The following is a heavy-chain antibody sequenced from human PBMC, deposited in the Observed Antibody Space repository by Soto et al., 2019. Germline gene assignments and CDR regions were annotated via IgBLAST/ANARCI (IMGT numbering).Heavy chain of an antibody. D-gene: IGHD2-15*01. CDR2: IYDSGIT. CDR3: ARGAAFWFDP. CDR1: GASLASYY. Sequence: QVQLQESGPGLVKPSETLSLTCSVSGASLASYYWGWIRLSPGKGLEWIAYIYDSGITMYNPSLKGRVTMSVDTSKNQFSLNLTSVTAADTAVYYCARGAAFWFDPWGQGTLVTVSS. V-gene: IGHV4-59*01. J-gene: IGHJ5*02.